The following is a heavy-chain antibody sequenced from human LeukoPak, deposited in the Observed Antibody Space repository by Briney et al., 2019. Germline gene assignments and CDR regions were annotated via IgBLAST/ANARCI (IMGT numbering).Heavy chain of an antibody. D-gene: IGHD3-22*01. CDR2: ISSSGSTI. CDR1: GFTFSGYY. V-gene: IGHV3-11*01. J-gene: IGHJ6*03. CDR3: ARSEGDSSGYYPVYYYYYMDV. Sequence: GGSLRLSCAASGFTFSGYYMSWIRQAPGKGLEWVSYISSSGSTIYYADSVKGRFTISRDNAKNSLYLQMNSLRAEDTAVYYCARSEGDSSGYYPVYYYYYMDVWGKGTTVTVS.